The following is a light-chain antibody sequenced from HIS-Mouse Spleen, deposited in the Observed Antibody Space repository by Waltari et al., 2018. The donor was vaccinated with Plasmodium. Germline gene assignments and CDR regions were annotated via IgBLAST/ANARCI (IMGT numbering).Light chain of an antibody. CDR2: GAS. Sequence: EIVITHSPATLSVSPGERSNLSCRASQSVSSNLAWYQQKPGQAPRLLIYGASTRSSGIPARFSGSGSGTDFTLTISSLQSEDFAVYYCQQYNNWSFTFGPGTKVDIK. CDR1: QSVSSN. CDR3: QQYNNWSFT. V-gene: IGKV3-15*01. J-gene: IGKJ3*01.